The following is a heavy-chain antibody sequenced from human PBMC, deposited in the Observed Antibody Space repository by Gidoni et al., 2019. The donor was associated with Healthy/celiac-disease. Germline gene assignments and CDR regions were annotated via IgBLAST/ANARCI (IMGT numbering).Heavy chain of an antibody. CDR2: IYYSGST. CDR3: ARGRFLEWLLYG. J-gene: IGHJ4*02. CDR1: GGSVSSGSYY. V-gene: IGHV4-61*01. Sequence: QVKLQESGPGLVKPSETRSLTCTVPGGSVSSGSYYWSWIRQPPGKGLEWIGYIYYSGSTNYTPSLKSRVTISVDTSKNQFSLKLSSVTAADTAVYYCARGRFLEWLLYGWGQGTLVTVSS. D-gene: IGHD3-3*01.